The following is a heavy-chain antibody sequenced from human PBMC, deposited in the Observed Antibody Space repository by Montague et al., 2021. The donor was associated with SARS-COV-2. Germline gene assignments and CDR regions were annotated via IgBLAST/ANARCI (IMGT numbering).Heavy chain of an antibody. D-gene: IGHD5-12*01. CDR2: IYTSGTT. CDR1: GGSISSGSYY. J-gene: IGHJ4*02. Sequence: TLSLTCTVSGGSISSGSYYWSWIRQPAGRGLEWIGRIYTSGTTDYSLSLKSRVTISVDTSKNQFSLKLTSVTAADTAVYYCARAHSGSWAHLDNWGQGNLVTVSS. V-gene: IGHV4-61*02. CDR3: ARAHSGSWAHLDN.